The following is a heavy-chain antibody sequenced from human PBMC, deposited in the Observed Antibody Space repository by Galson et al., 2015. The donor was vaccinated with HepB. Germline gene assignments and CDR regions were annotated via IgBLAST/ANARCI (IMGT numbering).Heavy chain of an antibody. CDR3: TTSTLSGTWNY. CDR2: IKSRANGGTT. J-gene: IGHJ4*02. D-gene: IGHD6-13*01. CDR1: GFIFSNAW. Sequence: SLRLSCAASGFIFSNAWMSWVRQAPGKGLEWVGRIKSRANGGTTDYAAPVKGRFTISGDDSRNTLYLQMNSLKTEDTAVYFCTTSTLSGTWNYWGQGTLVTVSS. V-gene: IGHV3-15*01.